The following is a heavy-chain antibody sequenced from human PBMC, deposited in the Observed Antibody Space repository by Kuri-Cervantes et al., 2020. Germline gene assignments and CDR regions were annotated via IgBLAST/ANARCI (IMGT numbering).Heavy chain of an antibody. CDR1: GFTFSSYA. J-gene: IGHJ3*02. Sequence: GGSLRLSCAASGFTFSSYAMSWVRQAPGKGLEWVSAISGSGGSTYYADSVKGRFTISRDNSKNTLYLQMNSLRAEDTAVYYCARDSDIVVVPAANHDAFDIWGQGTMVTVSS. V-gene: IGHV3-23*01. D-gene: IGHD2-2*01. CDR2: ISGSGGST. CDR3: ARDSDIVVVPAANHDAFDI.